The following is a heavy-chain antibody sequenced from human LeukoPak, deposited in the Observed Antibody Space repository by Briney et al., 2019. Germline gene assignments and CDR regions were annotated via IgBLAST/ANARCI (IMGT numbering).Heavy chain of an antibody. CDR2: ISGSGTNT. V-gene: IGHV3-23*01. Sequence: GGSLRLSCAASGFTFNNYAMTWVRQAPGKGLEWVSAISGSGTNTDYADSVKGRFTISRDNSKNTLYLQMNSLRAEDTAVYYCAKLTTVTTIDYWGQGTLVTVSS. D-gene: IGHD4-17*01. J-gene: IGHJ4*02. CDR3: AKLTTVTTIDY. CDR1: GFTFNNYA.